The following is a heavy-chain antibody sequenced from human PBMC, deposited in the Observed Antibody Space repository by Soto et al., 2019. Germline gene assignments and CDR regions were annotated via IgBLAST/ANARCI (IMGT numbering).Heavy chain of an antibody. Sequence: SLRLSCAASGFIFNHYWMHWVRQAPGKGLVWVLRINSGGRPSYADSVQGRFTISRDNPRSTLYLQMNSLRAEDTAMYYCAKARCYTTDCYVPDSWGQGTLVTVSS. CDR1: GFIFNHYW. CDR2: INSGGRP. V-gene: IGHV3-74*03. D-gene: IGHD2-21*02. J-gene: IGHJ5*01. CDR3: AKARCYTTDCYVPDS.